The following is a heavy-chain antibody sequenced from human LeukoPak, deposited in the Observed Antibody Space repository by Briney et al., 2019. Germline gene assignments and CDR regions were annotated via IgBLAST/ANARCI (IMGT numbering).Heavy chain of an antibody. CDR1: GFTFSSYA. CDR2: ISGSGDNT. J-gene: IGHJ4*02. V-gene: IGHV3-23*01. CDR3: AKPHSGYDWGFDY. Sequence: GGSLRLSCAASGFTFSSYAMSWVRQAPGKGLEWVSGISGSGDNTYYADSVKGRFTISRDNSKNTLYVQVNSLGTEDTAAYYCAKPHSGYDWGFDYWGQGTLVTVSS. D-gene: IGHD5-12*01.